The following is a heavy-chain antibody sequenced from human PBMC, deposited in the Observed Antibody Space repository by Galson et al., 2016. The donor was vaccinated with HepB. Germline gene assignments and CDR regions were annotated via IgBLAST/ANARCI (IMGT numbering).Heavy chain of an antibody. D-gene: IGHD3-16*01. CDR2: INPGGGST. Sequence: SVKVSCKASGFTLTKYYMHWVRQAPGQGLEWVGIINPGGGSTNYAQKLQGRVTMTRDTSTSTVYMELNSLRSEGTAVYYCASPSRGGVTGMDVWGQGTTVTVSS. J-gene: IGHJ6*02. V-gene: IGHV1-46*01. CDR3: ASPSRGGVTGMDV. CDR1: GFTLTKYY.